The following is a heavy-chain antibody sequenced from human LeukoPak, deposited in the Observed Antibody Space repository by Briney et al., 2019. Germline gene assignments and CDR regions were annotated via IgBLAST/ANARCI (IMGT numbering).Heavy chain of an antibody. J-gene: IGHJ4*02. CDR2: IYYTGST. V-gene: IGHV4-59*01. CDR1: GGSIKSYY. Sequence: PSETLSPTCTVSGGSIKSYYWSWIRQPPGKGLECIGHIYYTGSTYYKPSLESRVTISVDMAKNQISLKLSSVTAADTAVYYCARYEEFSTGYSASSPRHYFDHWGQGTLVTVSS. D-gene: IGHD3/OR15-3a*01. CDR3: ARYEEFSTGYSASSPRHYFDH.